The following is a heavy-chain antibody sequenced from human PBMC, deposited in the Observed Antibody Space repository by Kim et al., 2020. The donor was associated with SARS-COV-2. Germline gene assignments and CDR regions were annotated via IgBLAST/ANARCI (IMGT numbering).Heavy chain of an antibody. J-gene: IGHJ4*02. CDR2: ICGSGGST. D-gene: IGHD3-22*01. CDR1: GFTFSSYA. V-gene: IGHV3-23*01. CDR3: AKSTDSSGYYDLFLNY. Sequence: GGSLRLSCAVSGFTFSSYAMSWVRQAPGTGLEWVSAICGSGGSTYYDDSVQGRFTISRVNSKKTRYLQMHSLRAEDTAVYYYAKSTDSSGYYDLFLNYSGQGTLVNVSS.